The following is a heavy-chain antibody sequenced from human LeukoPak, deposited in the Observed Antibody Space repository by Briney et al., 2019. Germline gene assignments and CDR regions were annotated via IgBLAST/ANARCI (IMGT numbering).Heavy chain of an antibody. V-gene: IGHV3-23*01. CDR2: ISGSGGST. D-gene: IGHD3-3*02. Sequence: GGTLRLSCAASGFTFSSYGMSWVRQAPGKGLEWVSAISGSGGSTYYADSVKGRFTISRDNSKNTLYLQMNSLRAEDTAVYYCAKANGAILGVAGYFDYWGQGTLVTVSS. CDR1: GFTFSSYG. J-gene: IGHJ4*02. CDR3: AKANGAILGVAGYFDY.